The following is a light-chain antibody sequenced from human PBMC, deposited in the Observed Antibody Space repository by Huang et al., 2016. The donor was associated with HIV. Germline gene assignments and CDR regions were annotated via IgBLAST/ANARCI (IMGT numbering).Light chain of an antibody. CDR1: QSLSRN. CDR2: AAS. CDR3: QQYNNFYS. J-gene: IGKJ3*01. Sequence: EIVMTQSPATLSVSPGERATLSCRASQSLSRNLAWYQQKPGHGPRLLIYAASTRATGIPDRFSGSGYGTEFTLTISSLQSEDFAIYYCQQYNNFYSFGPGTKVDIK. V-gene: IGKV3-15*01.